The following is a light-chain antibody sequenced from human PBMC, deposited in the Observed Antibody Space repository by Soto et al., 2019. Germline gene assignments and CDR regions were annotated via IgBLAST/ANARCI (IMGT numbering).Light chain of an antibody. J-gene: IGKJ4*01. CDR2: DAS. Sequence: PGERAILSCRASQSVSTFFAWYQQKPGQAPRLLIYDASKRATGIPARFSGSGSGTDFTLTISSLEPEDFAVYYCQLRFNWPRTFGGGTTVELK. CDR1: QSVSTF. V-gene: IGKV3-11*01. CDR3: QLRFNWPRT.